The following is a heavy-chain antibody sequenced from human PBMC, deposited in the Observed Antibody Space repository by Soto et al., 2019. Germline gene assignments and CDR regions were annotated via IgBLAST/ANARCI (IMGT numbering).Heavy chain of an antibody. CDR3: ARDWEGSYDILTGYYNVDYYYGMDV. Sequence: GGSLRLSCAASGFTFSSYSMNWVRQAPGKGLEWVSYISSSSSTIYYADSVKGRFTISRDNAKNSLYLQMNSLRDEDTAVYYCARDWEGSYDILTGYYNVDYYYGMDVWGQGTTVTVSS. J-gene: IGHJ6*02. V-gene: IGHV3-48*02. D-gene: IGHD3-9*01. CDR2: ISSSSSTI. CDR1: GFTFSSYS.